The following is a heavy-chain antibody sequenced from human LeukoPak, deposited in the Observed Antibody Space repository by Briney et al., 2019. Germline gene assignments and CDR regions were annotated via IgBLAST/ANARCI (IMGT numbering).Heavy chain of an antibody. CDR3: ARYRGSYQHFDY. J-gene: IGHJ4*02. CDR1: GGSISSSSYY. CDR2: IYYSGST. D-gene: IGHD1-26*01. Sequence: SETLFLTCTVSGGSISSSSYYWGWIRQPPGKGLEWIGSIYYSGSTYYNPSLKSRVTISVDTSKNQFSLKLSSVTAADTAVYYCARYRGSYQHFDYWGQGTLVTVSS. V-gene: IGHV4-39*07.